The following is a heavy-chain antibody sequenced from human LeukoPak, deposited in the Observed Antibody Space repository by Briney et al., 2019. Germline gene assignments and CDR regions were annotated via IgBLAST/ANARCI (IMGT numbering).Heavy chain of an antibody. J-gene: IGHJ4*02. Sequence: GGSLRLSCAASGFTLSSFGMSWVRQAPGKGLEWVSAISCSSGRTYYAYAVKGRFTVSRDISKNTVSLQMNRLRADDTAMYHCAKDRFYDILTGYPDYWGQGTLVTVSS. D-gene: IGHD3-9*01. V-gene: IGHV3-23*01. CDR2: ISCSSGRT. CDR1: GFTLSSFG. CDR3: AKDRFYDILTGYPDY.